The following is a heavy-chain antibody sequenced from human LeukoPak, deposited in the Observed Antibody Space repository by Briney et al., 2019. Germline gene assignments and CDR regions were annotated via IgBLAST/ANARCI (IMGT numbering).Heavy chain of an antibody. D-gene: IGHD4/OR15-4a*01. CDR3: ARDGHRGATYDY. J-gene: IGHJ4*02. CDR2: MKQDGSEK. CDR1: GFTFSSYW. V-gene: IGHV3-7*01. Sequence: PGGSLRLSCAASGFTFSSYWMRWVRQAPGKGLEWVANMKQDGSEKYYVDSVKGRFTISRDNAKNSLYLQMNSLRAEDTAVYYCARDGHRGATYDYWGQGTLVTVSS.